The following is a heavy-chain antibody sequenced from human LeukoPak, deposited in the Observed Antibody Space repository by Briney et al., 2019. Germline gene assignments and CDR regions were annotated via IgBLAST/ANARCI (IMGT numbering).Heavy chain of an antibody. J-gene: IGHJ4*02. Sequence: ASVKVSCKASGGTFSSYAISWVRQAPGQGLEWMGGIIPIFGTANYAQKFQGRVTITADESTSTAYMELSSLRSEDTAVYYCARGAQGWWLQVSLDYWGQGTLVTVSS. V-gene: IGHV1-69*13. CDR2: IIPIFGTA. CDR3: ARGAQGWWLQVSLDY. D-gene: IGHD5-18*01. CDR1: GGTFSSYA.